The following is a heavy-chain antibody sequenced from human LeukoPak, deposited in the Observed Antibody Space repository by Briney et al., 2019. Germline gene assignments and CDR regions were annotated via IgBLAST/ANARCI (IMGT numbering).Heavy chain of an antibody. Sequence: GGSLRLSCAASGFTVSSNEMSWVRQAPGKGLEWVSSIGGGSTYYADSRKGRFTISRDNSKNTLHLQMNSLRAEDTAVYYCAKFPSTASRDDYWGQGTLVTVSS. CDR2: IGGGST. CDR3: AKFPSTASRDDY. V-gene: IGHV3-38-3*01. J-gene: IGHJ4*02. CDR1: GFTVSSNE. D-gene: IGHD5/OR15-5a*01.